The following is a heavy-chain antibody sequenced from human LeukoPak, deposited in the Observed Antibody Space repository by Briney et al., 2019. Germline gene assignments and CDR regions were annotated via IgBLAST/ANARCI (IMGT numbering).Heavy chain of an antibody. CDR3: ARDNGGRFGYFDL. CDR1: GYTFTGYY. Sequence: GASVKVSCKASGYTFTGYYMHWVRQAPGQGLEWMGWINPNSGGTNYAQKFQGRVTMTRDTSISTAYMELSRLRSDDTAVYYCARDNGGRFGYFDLRGRGTLVAVSS. CDR2: INPNSGGT. D-gene: IGHD2-8*01. J-gene: IGHJ2*01. V-gene: IGHV1-2*02.